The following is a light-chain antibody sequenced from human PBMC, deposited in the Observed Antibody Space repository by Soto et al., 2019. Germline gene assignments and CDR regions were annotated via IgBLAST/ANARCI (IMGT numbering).Light chain of an antibody. Sequence: SYELTQPPSVSVAPGKTARITCGGNNIGSKSVHWYQQKPGQAPVLVIYYDSDRPSGIPERFSGSNSGNTATLTISRVEAGDEADYYWQVWDSSSDRGVFGGGTKLTVL. J-gene: IGLJ2*01. CDR1: NIGSKS. CDR3: QVWDSSSDRGV. CDR2: YDS. V-gene: IGLV3-21*04.